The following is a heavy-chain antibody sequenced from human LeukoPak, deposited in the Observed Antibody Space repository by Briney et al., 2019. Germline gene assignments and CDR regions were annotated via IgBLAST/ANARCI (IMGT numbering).Heavy chain of an antibody. Sequence: ASVNLSRKASGYTFTSYGISWVRQAPGLGLEWMGWISSYDGSTNYAEKFQDRLTVTTDTSTSTVYMELTSLRSDDTAVYYCARARLPNAYFAYWGQGSLATVSS. CDR2: ISSYDGST. V-gene: IGHV1-18*01. J-gene: IGHJ4*02. CDR1: GYTFTSYG. D-gene: IGHD4-11*01. CDR3: ARARLPNAYFAY.